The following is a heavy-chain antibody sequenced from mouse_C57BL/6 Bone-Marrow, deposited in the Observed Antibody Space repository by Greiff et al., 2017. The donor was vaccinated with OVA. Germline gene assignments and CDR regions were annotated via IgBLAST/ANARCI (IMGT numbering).Heavy chain of an antibody. J-gene: IGHJ3*01. CDR2: IDPENGAT. CDR3: TTVYS. CDR1: GFNIKDDY. D-gene: IGHD2-1*01. V-gene: IGHV14-4*01. Sequence: VQLQQSGAELVRPGASVKLSCTASGFNIKDDYMHWVKQRPEQGLEWLGWIDPENGATEYASKFQGKATISADTSSNTAHLQLSSLTSEDTAVYYCTTVYSWGQGTLVTVSA.